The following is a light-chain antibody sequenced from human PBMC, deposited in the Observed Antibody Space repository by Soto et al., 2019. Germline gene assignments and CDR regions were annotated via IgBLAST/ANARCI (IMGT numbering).Light chain of an antibody. Sequence: EIVLTQSPGTPSLSPGERATLSCRASQSVSTYLAWYQQRPGQAPRLLXYDSSTRAAGIPLRFSGTGSGTDFTLTVTSLQSEDFAVYFCQQYNHWPPLTFGGGTKVDIK. CDR1: QSVSTY. J-gene: IGKJ4*01. CDR2: DSS. V-gene: IGKV3-15*01. CDR3: QQYNHWPPLT.